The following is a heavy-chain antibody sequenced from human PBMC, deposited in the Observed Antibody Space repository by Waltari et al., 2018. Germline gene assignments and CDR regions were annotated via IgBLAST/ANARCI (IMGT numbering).Heavy chain of an antibody. Sequence: QVQLVESGGGVVQPGRSLRLSCAASGFTFSSYAMHWVRQAPGKGLEWVAVISYDGSNKYYADSVKGRFTISRDNSKNTLYLQMNSLRAEDTAVYYCARDELVIIPGWYFGYWGQGTLVTVSS. CDR3: ARDELVIIPGWYFGY. CDR1: GFTFSSYA. CDR2: ISYDGSNK. D-gene: IGHD3-9*01. J-gene: IGHJ4*02. V-gene: IGHV3-30-3*01.